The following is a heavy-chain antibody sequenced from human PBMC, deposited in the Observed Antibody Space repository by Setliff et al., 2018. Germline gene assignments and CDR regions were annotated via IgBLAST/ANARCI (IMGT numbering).Heavy chain of an antibody. V-gene: IGHV4-39*01. D-gene: IGHD4-17*01. CDR1: GGSFSSYY. J-gene: IGHJ4*02. CDR2: IYYSGST. Sequence: SETLSLTCAVYGGSFSSYYWGWIRQPPGKGLEWIGSIYYSGSTYYNPSLKNRVTISVDTSKNQFSLKLSSVTAADTAVYYCARRDGDFDYWGQGTLVTVSS. CDR3: ARRDGDFDY.